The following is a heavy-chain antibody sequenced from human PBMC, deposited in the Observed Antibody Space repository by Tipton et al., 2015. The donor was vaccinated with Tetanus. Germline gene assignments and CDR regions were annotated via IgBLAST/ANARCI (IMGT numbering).Heavy chain of an antibody. D-gene: IGHD3/OR15-3a*01. CDR2: ISDSGDEL. Sequence: SLRLSCAASGFTFSGFPMNWVRQAPGKELEWVSGISDSGDELFYADSVKGRFTVSRDNSRSTLFLQMNSLRAEDTAIYFCARPPPDYRRTWTTYYFDFWGQGTVVTVSS. V-gene: IGHV3-23*01. CDR1: GFTFSGFP. J-gene: IGHJ4*02. CDR3: ARPPPDYRRTWTTYYFDF.